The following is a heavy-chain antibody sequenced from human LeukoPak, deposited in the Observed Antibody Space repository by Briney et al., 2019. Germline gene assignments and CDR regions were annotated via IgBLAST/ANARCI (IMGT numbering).Heavy chain of an antibody. CDR3: ATYRQVLLPFES. CDR1: GFTFSTFA. Sequence: PGGSLRLSCAASGFTFSTFAMIWVRQPPGKGLEWVSSIFPSGGEIHYADSVRSRFTISRDNSKSTLSLQMNSRRAEDTAIYYCATYRQVLLPFESWGQGTLVTVSS. V-gene: IGHV3-23*01. D-gene: IGHD2-8*02. J-gene: IGHJ4*02. CDR2: IFPSGGEI.